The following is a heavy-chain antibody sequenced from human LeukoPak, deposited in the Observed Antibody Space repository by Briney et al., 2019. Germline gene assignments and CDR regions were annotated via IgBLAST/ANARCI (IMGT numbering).Heavy chain of an antibody. CDR2: IYTTGAT. J-gene: IGHJ4*02. CDR1: SGSINSCY. CDR3: GRQGYTASYYFLDF. Sequence: SETLSLTCTVSSGSINSCYWGWVRQPPGKGLEWIGRIYTTGATQYNPSLKSRVTMSIDTSTNQFSLNLRSMTAADTAVYYCGRQGYTASYYFLDFWSQGTLVAVS. D-gene: IGHD1-26*01. V-gene: IGHV4-4*07.